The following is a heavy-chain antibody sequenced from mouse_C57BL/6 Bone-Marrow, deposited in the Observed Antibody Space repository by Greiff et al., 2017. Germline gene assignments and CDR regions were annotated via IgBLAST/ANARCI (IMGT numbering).Heavy chain of an antibody. CDR3: ARQYYGRARVAY. D-gene: IGHD1-1*01. V-gene: IGHV1-42*01. CDR1: GYSFTGYY. CDR2: IIPSTGGT. Sequence: EVQLQQSGPELVKPGASVKISCTASGYSFTGYYMHWVKQSPEKSLEWIGAIIPSTGGTTYNQKFKAKATLTVDKSYIKASMQSKSQTSEDSAVYYCARQYYGRARVAYWGQGTLVTGSA. J-gene: IGHJ3*01.